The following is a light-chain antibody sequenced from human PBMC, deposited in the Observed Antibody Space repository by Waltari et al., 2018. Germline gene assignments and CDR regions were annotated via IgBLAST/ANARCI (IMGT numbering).Light chain of an antibody. CDR3: QQYKPRPPCYT. Sequence: EVVMTQSPATLSVSPGERVTLSCRASQSVSSNLAWYQQKPGQAPRLLIYDASTRATGIPARFSGSGSGTEFTLTISSLQSEDFAVYYCQQYKPRPPCYTFGQGTKLEIK. CDR2: DAS. V-gene: IGKV3-15*01. J-gene: IGKJ2*01. CDR1: QSVSSN.